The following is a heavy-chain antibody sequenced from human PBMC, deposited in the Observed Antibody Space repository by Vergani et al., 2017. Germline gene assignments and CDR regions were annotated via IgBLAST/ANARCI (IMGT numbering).Heavy chain of an antibody. J-gene: IGHJ6*03. CDR2: IIPIFGTA. CDR1: GGTFSSYA. D-gene: IGHD6-13*01. V-gene: IGHV1-69*01. CDR3: ARVFLDEMDSRSYYYYYMDV. Sequence: QVQLVQSGAEVKKPGSSVKVSCKASGGTFSSYAISWVRQAPGQGLEWLGGIIPIFGTANYAQKFQGRVTLTADESTSTAYMELSSLRSEDTAVYYCARVFLDEMDSRSYYYYYMDVWGKGTTVTVSS.